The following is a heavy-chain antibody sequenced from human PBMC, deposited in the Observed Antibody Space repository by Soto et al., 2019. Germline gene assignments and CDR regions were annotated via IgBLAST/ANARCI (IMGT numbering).Heavy chain of an antibody. Sequence: EVQLLESGGGLVQPGGSLRLSCAASGFTFSSYAMTWVRQAPGKGLEWVSTISGSGGSTYYADSVKGRFTISRDNSKNTLYLQMNSLRAEDTAIYYCAKDSEGLWWLPGPWGQGTLVTVSS. D-gene: IGHD2-21*01. V-gene: IGHV3-23*01. CDR2: ISGSGGST. J-gene: IGHJ5*02. CDR3: AKDSEGLWWLPGP. CDR1: GFTFSSYA.